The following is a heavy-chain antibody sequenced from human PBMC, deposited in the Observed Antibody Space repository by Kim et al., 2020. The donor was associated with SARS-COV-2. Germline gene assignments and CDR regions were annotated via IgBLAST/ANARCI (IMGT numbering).Heavy chain of an antibody. D-gene: IGHD3-10*01. Sequence: SETLSLTCAVYGGSFSGYYWSWIRQPPGKGLEWMGEINHSGSTNYNPSLKIRVTISVDTSKNQFSLKLSSVTAADTAVYYCARSLILLWFDKNAFDIWG. V-gene: IGHV4-34*01. CDR2: INHSGST. J-gene: IGHJ3*02. CDR1: GGSFSGYY. CDR3: ARSLILLWFDKNAFDI.